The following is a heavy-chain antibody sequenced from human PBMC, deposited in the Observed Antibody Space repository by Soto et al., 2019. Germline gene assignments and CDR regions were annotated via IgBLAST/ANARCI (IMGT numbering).Heavy chain of an antibody. CDR2: ISSSSSAI. D-gene: IGHD5-18*01. V-gene: IGHV3-48*02. CDR1: GFTFSSYS. Sequence: GGSLRLSCAASGFTFSSYSMNWVRQAQGKGLEWVSYISSSSSAIYYADSVHGRFTISTDNAKNTLYLQMNSLGDEHMLVYDGARDSGNGYGLTDHWGQ. J-gene: IGHJ4*02. CDR3: ARDSGNGYGLTDH.